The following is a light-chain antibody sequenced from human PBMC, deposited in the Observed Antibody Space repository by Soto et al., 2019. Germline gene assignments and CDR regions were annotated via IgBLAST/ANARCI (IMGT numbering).Light chain of an antibody. J-gene: IGKJ4*01. CDR2: AAS. CDR3: QKYNLAPLT. Sequence: QMTQTTSSLSAAVGDRVTITCRASQGISNYLAWYQQKPGKVPKLLIYAASTLQSGVPSRFSGSGSGTDFTLTISSLQPEDVATYYCQKYNLAPLTFGGRAKVDIK. V-gene: IGKV1-27*01. CDR1: QGISNY.